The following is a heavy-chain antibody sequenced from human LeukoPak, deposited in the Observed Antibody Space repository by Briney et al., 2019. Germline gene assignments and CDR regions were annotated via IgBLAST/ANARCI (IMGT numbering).Heavy chain of an antibody. J-gene: IGHJ5*02. Sequence: PSETLSLTCTVSGDSTSNFYWNWIRQSPGKGLEWIGNIHYSGSSVYNPSLKSRGTISIDTSRRQFFLKLNSVTAADTAVYYCARQGVGPKGGLHPWGQGTLVTVSS. D-gene: IGHD1-26*01. CDR3: ARQGVGPKGGLHP. V-gene: IGHV4-59*08. CDR2: IHYSGSS. CDR1: GDSTSNFY.